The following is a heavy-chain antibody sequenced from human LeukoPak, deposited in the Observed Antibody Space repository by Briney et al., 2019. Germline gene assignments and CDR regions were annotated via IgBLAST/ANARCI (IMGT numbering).Heavy chain of an antibody. D-gene: IGHD5-18*01. V-gene: IGHV4-31*03. CDR1: GGSISSGGYY. Sequence: KPSETLSLTCTVSGGSISSGGYYWSWIRQHPGKGLEWIGYIYYSGSTYYNPSLKSRVTISVDTSKNQFSLKLSSVTAADTAVYYCARNQKAGYSYGSPHDYWGQGTLVTVSS. J-gene: IGHJ4*02. CDR2: IYYSGST. CDR3: ARNQKAGYSYGSPHDY.